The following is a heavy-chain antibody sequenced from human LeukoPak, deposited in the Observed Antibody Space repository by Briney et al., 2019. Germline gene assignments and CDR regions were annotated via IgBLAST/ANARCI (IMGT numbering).Heavy chain of an antibody. CDR3: ANGDGFDC. CDR1: GFTFSTYW. D-gene: IGHD5-24*01. J-gene: IGHJ4*02. Sequence: GGSLRLSCATSGFTFSTYWISWVRQAPGKGLEWVANIKQDGSEKYYADSVTGRFTISRDNAKNLLYLQMNSLRVEDTAVYYCANGDGFDCWGQGTLVTVSS. CDR2: IKQDGSEK. V-gene: IGHV3-7*01.